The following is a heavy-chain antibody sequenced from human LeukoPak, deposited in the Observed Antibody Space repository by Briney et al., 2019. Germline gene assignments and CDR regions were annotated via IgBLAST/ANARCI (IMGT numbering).Heavy chain of an antibody. Sequence: GGSLRLSCAASGFSFSSSWMHWVRQGPGEGLVWVSRIKSDGTNAYYADSVKGRFTISRDNARNTLYLQMNSLRAEDTAVYYCLRDTLYDSGSYPYYQHWGQGTLVTVSS. J-gene: IGHJ1*01. D-gene: IGHD3-10*01. CDR1: GFSFSSSW. V-gene: IGHV3-74*01. CDR2: IKSDGTNA. CDR3: LRDTLYDSGSYPYYQH.